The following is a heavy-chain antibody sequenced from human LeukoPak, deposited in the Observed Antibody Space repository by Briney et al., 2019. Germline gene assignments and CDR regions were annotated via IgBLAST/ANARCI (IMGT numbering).Heavy chain of an antibody. Sequence: ASVKVSCKVSGYTLTELSMHWVRQAPGKGLEWMGGFDPEDGETIYAQKFQGRVTRTEDTSTDTAFMELSSLRSEDTAVYCCATGGYYYGSGSYYPGGYWGQGTLVTVSS. J-gene: IGHJ4*02. D-gene: IGHD3-10*01. V-gene: IGHV1-24*01. CDR2: FDPEDGET. CDR1: GYTLTELS. CDR3: ATGGYYYGSGSYYPGGY.